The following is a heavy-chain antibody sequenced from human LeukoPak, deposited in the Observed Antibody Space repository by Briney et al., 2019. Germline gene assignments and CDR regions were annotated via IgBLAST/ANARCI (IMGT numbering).Heavy chain of an antibody. D-gene: IGHD3-10*01. V-gene: IGHV4-34*01. J-gene: IGHJ4*02. Sequence: SETLSLTCAVYGGSFSGYYWSWIRQPPGKGLEWIGEINHSGSTNYNPSLKSRVTISVDTSKNQFSLKLSSVTAADTAVYYCARARLRGSLFDYWGQGTLVTVSS. CDR3: ARARLRGSLFDY. CDR1: GGSFSGYY. CDR2: INHSGST.